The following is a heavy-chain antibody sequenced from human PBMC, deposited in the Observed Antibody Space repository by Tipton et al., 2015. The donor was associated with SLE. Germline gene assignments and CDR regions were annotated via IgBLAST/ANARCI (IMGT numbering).Heavy chain of an antibody. CDR2: ISSSGTFI. CDR1: GFTLSSYS. J-gene: IGHJ3*02. V-gene: IGHV3-21*01. D-gene: IGHD2-15*01. CDR3: ARDGMVVPGAFDI. Sequence: GSLRLSCAPSGFTLSSYSMNWVRQAPGKGLEWVSSISSSGTFINYADSVRGRFTVSRDNAKNSLYLQMNSLRAEDTAVYYCARDGMVVPGAFDIWGQGTMVTVSS.